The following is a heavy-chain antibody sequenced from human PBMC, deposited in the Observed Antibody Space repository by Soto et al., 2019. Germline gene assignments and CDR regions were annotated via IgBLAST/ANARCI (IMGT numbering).Heavy chain of an antibody. CDR1: GYTFTSYG. Sequence: ASVKVSCKASGYTFTSYGISWVRQAPGQGLEWMGWISAYNGNTNYAQKLQGRVTMTTDTSTSTAYMELRSLRSDDTAVYYCARVVAEAVAASIYYYYYYMDVWGKGTTVTVSS. D-gene: IGHD6-19*01. CDR3: ARVVAEAVAASIYYYYYYMDV. J-gene: IGHJ6*03. V-gene: IGHV1-18*01. CDR2: ISAYNGNT.